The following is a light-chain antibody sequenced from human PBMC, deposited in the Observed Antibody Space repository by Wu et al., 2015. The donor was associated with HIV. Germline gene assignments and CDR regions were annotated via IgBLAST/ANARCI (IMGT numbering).Light chain of an antibody. CDR1: QSVSSN. Sequence: EIVLTQSPDTLSMSPGERATLSCRASQSVSSNLVWYQQKPGQAPRLLIYGASTRATGIPARFSGSGSGTEFTLTISSLQSEDFAMYYCQQYGSSPYTFGQGTKLEIK. J-gene: IGKJ2*01. CDR3: QQYGSSPYT. CDR2: GAS. V-gene: IGKV3-15*01.